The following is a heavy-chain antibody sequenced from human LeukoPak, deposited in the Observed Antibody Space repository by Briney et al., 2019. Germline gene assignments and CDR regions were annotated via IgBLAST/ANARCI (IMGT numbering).Heavy chain of an antibody. V-gene: IGHV3-23*01. CDR2: IGYTGDST. Sequence: GGSLRLSCAASGFTFAIHAMTWVRQAPGKGLEWVSGIGYTGDSTFYADSVKGRFTVSRDSSKNTLFLHMNSLRAEDTALYYCAKSPTVDAAFDIWGQGTMVTVSS. D-gene: IGHD4-23*01. CDR3: AKSPTVDAAFDI. CDR1: GFTFAIHA. J-gene: IGHJ3*02.